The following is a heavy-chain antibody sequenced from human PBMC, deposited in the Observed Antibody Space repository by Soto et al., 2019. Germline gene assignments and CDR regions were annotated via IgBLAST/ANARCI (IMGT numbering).Heavy chain of an antibody. CDR3: AKVKGCSGGSCYVLDY. Sequence: EVQLLESGGGLVQPGGSLRLSCAASGFTFSSYAMKWVRQAPGKGLEWVSGISGNGGNTYYVDAVRGRFTISRDNSKNTLHLQMNSLRVEDTAVYFCAKVKGCSGGSCYVLDYWGQGTLVIVSS. J-gene: IGHJ4*02. D-gene: IGHD2-15*01. V-gene: IGHV3-23*01. CDR1: GFTFSSYA. CDR2: ISGNGGNT.